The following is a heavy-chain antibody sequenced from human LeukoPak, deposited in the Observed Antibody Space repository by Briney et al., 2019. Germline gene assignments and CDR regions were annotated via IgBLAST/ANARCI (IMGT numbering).Heavy chain of an antibody. CDR1: GFTFSSYS. D-gene: IGHD6-19*01. CDR2: ISSSSSYI. Sequence: GGSLRLSCAASGFTFSSYSMNWVRQAPEKGLEWVSSISSSSSYIYYADSVEGRFTISRDNAKNSLYLQMNSLRAEDTAVYYCAREMVAGTGNAFDIWGQGTMVTVSS. V-gene: IGHV3-21*01. J-gene: IGHJ3*02. CDR3: AREMVAGTGNAFDI.